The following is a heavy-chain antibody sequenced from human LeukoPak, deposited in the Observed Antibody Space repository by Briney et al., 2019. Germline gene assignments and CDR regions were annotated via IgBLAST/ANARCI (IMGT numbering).Heavy chain of an antibody. J-gene: IGHJ4*02. V-gene: IGHV1-18*01. CDR3: ARDRMDTGTYFDY. D-gene: IGHD5-18*01. CDR2: ISNYNGNT. Sequence: SVKVSCRSSGYTFTTYGITWVRPAPGQGLAWMGWISNYNGNTNYAQKLQGRVTMTTDTSTSTAYMELRSLRSDDTAMYYCARDRMDTGTYFDYWGQGTLVTVSS. CDR1: GYTFTTYG.